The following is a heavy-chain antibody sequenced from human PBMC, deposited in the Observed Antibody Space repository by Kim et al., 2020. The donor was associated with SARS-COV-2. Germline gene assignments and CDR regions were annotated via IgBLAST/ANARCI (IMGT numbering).Heavy chain of an antibody. J-gene: IGHJ4*02. D-gene: IGHD3-3*01. V-gene: IGHV4-59*01. Sequence: TNYNPYLKSRVIISVDASKNQFSLKLTSVTAADTAVYYCTRAVSIGGVDYWGQGTLVTVSS. CDR2: T. CDR3: TRAVSIGGVDY.